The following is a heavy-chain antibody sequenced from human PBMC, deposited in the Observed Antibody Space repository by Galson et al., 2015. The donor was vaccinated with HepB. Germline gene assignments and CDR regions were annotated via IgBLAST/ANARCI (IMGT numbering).Heavy chain of an antibody. CDR3: AKESGDDYGDSIDY. J-gene: IGHJ4*02. CDR1: GFTFSSYW. V-gene: IGHV3-74*01. CDR2: INSDGSST. Sequence: SLRLSCAASGFTFSSYWMHWVRQAPGKGLVWVSRINSDGSSTSYADSVKGRFTISRDNSKNTLYLQMNSLRAEDTAVYYCAKESGDDYGDSIDYWGQGTLVTVSS. D-gene: IGHD4-17*01.